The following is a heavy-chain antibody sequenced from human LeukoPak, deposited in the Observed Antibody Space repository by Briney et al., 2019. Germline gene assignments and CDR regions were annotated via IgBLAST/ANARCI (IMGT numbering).Heavy chain of an antibody. J-gene: IGHJ4*02. CDR2: INSDGSTT. V-gene: IGHV3-74*01. CDR1: GFTLSSYW. D-gene: IGHD3-3*01. Sequence: SGGSLRLSCAASGFTLSSYWMQWVRQAPGEGLVWVSRINSDGSTTNYADSVKGRFAISRDNAKNTLYLQMNSLRDEDTAVYYCTRTGDYYYAYWGQGTLVTVSS. CDR3: TRTGDYYYAY.